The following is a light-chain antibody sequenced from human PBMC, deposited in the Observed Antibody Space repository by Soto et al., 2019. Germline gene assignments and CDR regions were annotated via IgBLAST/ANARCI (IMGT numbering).Light chain of an antibody. V-gene: IGLV1-51*01. Sequence: QSVLTQPPSVSAAPGQKVTISCFGSSSNIGNNYVAWYQQLPGTAPKLLIYDNSKRPSGIPDRFSGSRSGTSATLGITGLETGDEADYYCGAWDSCLSAGVFGGGTQLTVL. CDR2: DNS. CDR1: SSNIGNNY. CDR3: GAWDSCLSAGV. J-gene: IGLJ3*02.